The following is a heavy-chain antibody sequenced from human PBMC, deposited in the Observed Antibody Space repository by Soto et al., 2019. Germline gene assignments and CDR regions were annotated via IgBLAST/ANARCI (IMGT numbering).Heavy chain of an antibody. CDR2: INSDGSST. V-gene: IGHV3-74*01. Sequence: GGSLRLSCAASGFTFSSYWMHWVRQAPGKGLVWVSRINSDGSSTSYADSVKGRFTISRDNAKNTLYLEMNSLRAEDSAVYYYARDNQAGRTYYDFWSGYSNQLDYYYYMDVWGKGTTVTVSS. J-gene: IGHJ6*03. CDR3: ARDNQAGRTYYDFWSGYSNQLDYYYYMDV. CDR1: GFTFSSYW. D-gene: IGHD3-3*01.